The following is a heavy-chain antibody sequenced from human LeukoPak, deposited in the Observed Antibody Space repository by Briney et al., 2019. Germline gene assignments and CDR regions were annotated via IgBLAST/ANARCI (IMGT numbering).Heavy chain of an antibody. J-gene: IGHJ4*02. V-gene: IGHV1-58*01. Sequence: ASVKVSCKASGFTFTSRSAVQWVRQARGQRLAWIGWIVVGSDNTNYAQKFQERVTITRDMSTSTAYMELSSLRSEDTAVYYCAAPHSSTWFDYWGQGTLVTVSS. CDR3: AAPHSSTWFDY. CDR1: GFTFTSRSA. D-gene: IGHD6-13*01. CDR2: IVVGSDNT.